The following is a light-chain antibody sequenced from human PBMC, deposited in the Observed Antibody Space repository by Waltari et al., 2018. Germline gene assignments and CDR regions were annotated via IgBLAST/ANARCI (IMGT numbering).Light chain of an antibody. CDR1: QRISSY. CDR3: QQTYNNFRT. V-gene: IGKV1-39*01. CDR2: AAS. Sequence: DIQMTQSPSSLSASVGDRVTITCRASQRISSYLNWYQQKPGKAPKLLIYAASSLESGVPSRFSGSGFGTDFTLTINGLQAEDYAAYYCQQTYNNFRTFGQGTKVDVK. J-gene: IGKJ1*01.